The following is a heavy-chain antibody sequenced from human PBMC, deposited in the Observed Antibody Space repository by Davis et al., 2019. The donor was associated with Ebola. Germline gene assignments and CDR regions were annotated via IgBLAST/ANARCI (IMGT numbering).Heavy chain of an antibody. CDR1: GGTLSSYA. J-gene: IGHJ4*02. Sequence: AASVKVSCKASGGTLSSYAISWVRQAPGQGLEWMGRIIPILGIANYAQKFQGRVTITADKSTSTAYMELSSLRSEDTAVYYCARGYDSSGYPPDDYWGQGTLVTVSS. CDR3: ARGYDSSGYPPDDY. V-gene: IGHV1-69*04. CDR2: IIPILGIA. D-gene: IGHD3-22*01.